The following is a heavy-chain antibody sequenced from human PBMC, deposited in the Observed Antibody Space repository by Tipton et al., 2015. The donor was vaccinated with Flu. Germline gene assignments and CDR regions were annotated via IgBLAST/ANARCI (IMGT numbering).Heavy chain of an antibody. Sequence: TLSLTCTVSSGSIRSINYFCAWIRQPPGKGRELIGSIYPSGTTYYNPSLRSRVTISVDTSKSQFSLKVRSVTAADTAVYYCARLSYYDVDLKNFYFDYWGQGALVTVSS. CDR2: IYPSGTT. J-gene: IGHJ4*02. CDR1: SGSIRSINYF. CDR3: ARLSYYDVDLKNFYFDY. V-gene: IGHV4-39*01. D-gene: IGHD3-10*02.